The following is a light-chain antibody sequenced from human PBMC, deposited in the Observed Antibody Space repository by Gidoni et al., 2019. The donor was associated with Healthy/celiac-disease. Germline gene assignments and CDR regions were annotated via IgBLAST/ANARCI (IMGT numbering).Light chain of an antibody. Sequence: DIQMTQSPSTRSASVGDRVTITCRASQSISSWLAWYQQKPGKATKLLIYKASSLESGVPSRFSGSGSGTEFTLTISSLQPDDFATYYCQQYNSYPYTCGQGTKLEIK. CDR3: QQYNSYPYT. J-gene: IGKJ2*01. CDR1: QSISSW. CDR2: KAS. V-gene: IGKV1-5*03.